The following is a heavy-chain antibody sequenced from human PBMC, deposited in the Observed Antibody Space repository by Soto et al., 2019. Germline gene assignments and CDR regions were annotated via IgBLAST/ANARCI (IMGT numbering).Heavy chain of an antibody. Sequence: QVQLVQSGAEVKKPGSSVKVSCKASGGTFSSYTISWVRQAPGQGLEWMGRIIPILGIANYAQKFQGRVTNTADKSTSTGYMELRSLSSEDTAVYYFARVRDHSSGWYCFDYWGQRNLVTVSS. CDR1: GGTFSSYT. CDR3: ARVRDHSSGWYCFDY. V-gene: IGHV1-69*02. CDR2: IIPILGIA. J-gene: IGHJ4*02. D-gene: IGHD6-19*01.